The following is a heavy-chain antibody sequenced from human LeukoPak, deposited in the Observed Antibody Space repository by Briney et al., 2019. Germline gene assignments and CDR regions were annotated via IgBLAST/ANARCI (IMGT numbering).Heavy chain of an antibody. Sequence: ASVKVSCKASGYTSTGYYMHWVRQAPGQGLEWMGWINPNSGGTNYAQKFQGRVTMTRDTSISTAYMELSRLRSDDTAVYYCAGGVLRYFDWLPIDYWGQGTLVTVSS. CDR2: INPNSGGT. CDR3: AGGVLRYFDWLPIDY. V-gene: IGHV1-2*02. J-gene: IGHJ4*02. CDR1: GYTSTGYY. D-gene: IGHD3-9*01.